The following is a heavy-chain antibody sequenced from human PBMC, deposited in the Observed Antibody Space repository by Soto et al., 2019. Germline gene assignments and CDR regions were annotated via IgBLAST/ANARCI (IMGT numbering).Heavy chain of an antibody. CDR1: GFDFSNSW. CDR2: INSDGSGT. CDR3: AKDTAYAMDV. V-gene: IGHV3-74*01. Sequence: EVQLVESGGGLVQPGGSLRLSCAASGFDFSNSWIHWVRQGPGKGLVWVSHINSDGSGTTYADSVKGRFTISRDNAKNKVYLQMNSLRAEDTAVYYCAKDTAYAMDVWGQGTTVTVSS. D-gene: IGHD2-15*01. J-gene: IGHJ6*02.